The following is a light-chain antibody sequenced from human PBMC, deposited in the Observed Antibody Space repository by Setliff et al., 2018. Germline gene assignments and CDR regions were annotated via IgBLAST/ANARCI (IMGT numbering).Light chain of an antibody. J-gene: IGKJ1*01. CDR1: QSLLHSNGYIY. CDR3: MQALQTPLT. CDR2: LGS. Sequence: DIVMTQSPLSLPVPPGEPASISCRSSQSLLHSNGYIYLDWYLQKPGQSPQLLIYLGSNRASGVPDRFSGSGSGTDFTLKISRVEAEDVGVYYCMQALQTPLTFGQGTKVDIK. V-gene: IGKV2-28*01.